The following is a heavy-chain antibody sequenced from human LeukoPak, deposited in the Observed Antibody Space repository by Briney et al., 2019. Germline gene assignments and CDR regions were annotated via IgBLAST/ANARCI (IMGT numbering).Heavy chain of an antibody. Sequence: SETLSLTCTASGGSISSGDFPWSWIRQPPGKGLEWIGYIFHTGHTSYNPSLKSRVIISVDMSKNQLSLRLTSVTAADTAVYYCARGFYGAGSHFDYWGQGTLVTVSS. CDR2: IFHTGHT. V-gene: IGHV4-30-2*01. D-gene: IGHD3-10*01. CDR3: ARGFYGAGSHFDY. J-gene: IGHJ4*02. CDR1: GGSISSGDFP.